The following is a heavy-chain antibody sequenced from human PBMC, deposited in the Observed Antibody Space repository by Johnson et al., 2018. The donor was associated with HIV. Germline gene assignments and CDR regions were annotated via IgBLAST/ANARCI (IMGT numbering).Heavy chain of an antibody. D-gene: IGHD6-25*01. CDR2: ISYDGSNK. Sequence: QVQVVESGGGVVQPGRSLRISCAASGFTFSSYAMNWVRQAPGKGLEWVAVISYDGSNKYYADSVKGRFTISRDNSKNTLSLQMNSLRAEDTAVYYCARDLAAGIPSDAFDIWGQGTMVTVSS. CDR3: ARDLAAGIPSDAFDI. CDR1: GFTFSSYA. V-gene: IGHV3-30-3*01. J-gene: IGHJ3*02.